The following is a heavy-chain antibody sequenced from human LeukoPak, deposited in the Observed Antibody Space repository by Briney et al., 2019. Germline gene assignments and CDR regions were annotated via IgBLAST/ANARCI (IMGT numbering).Heavy chain of an antibody. D-gene: IGHD6-19*01. J-gene: IGHJ4*02. V-gene: IGHV3-23*01. CDR3: AKGVAGTGDY. CDR2: ISGSGGST. CDR1: GFTFSNYA. Sequence: GGSLRLSCAASGFTFSNYAMNWVRQPPGKGLEWVSVISGSGGSTYYADSVKGRFTISRDNSKNTLYLQMNSLRAEDTAVYYCAKGVAGTGDYWGQGTLVTVSS.